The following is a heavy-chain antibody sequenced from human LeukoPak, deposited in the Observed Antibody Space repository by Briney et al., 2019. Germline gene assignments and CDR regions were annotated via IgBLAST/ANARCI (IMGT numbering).Heavy chain of an antibody. V-gene: IGHV4-61*01. CDR2: IYYSGST. J-gene: IGHJ6*03. Sequence: SETLSLTCTVSGGSISSSSYYWGWIRQPPGKGPEWIGYIYYSGSTNYNPSLKSRVTISVDTSKNQFSLKLSSVTAADTAVYYCARDMLTISTHPAYYYYYMDVWGKGTTVTVSS. CDR3: ARDMLTISTHPAYYYYYMDV. CDR1: GGSISSSSYY. D-gene: IGHD3-10*02.